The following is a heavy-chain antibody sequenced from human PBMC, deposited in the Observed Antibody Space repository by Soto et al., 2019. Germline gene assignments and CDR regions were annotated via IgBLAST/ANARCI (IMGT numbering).Heavy chain of an antibody. CDR1: GGSISSYY. D-gene: IGHD3-3*01. CDR3: ARESFWSGYSHTPYGMDV. Sequence: SETLSLTCTVSGGSISSYYWSWIRQPPGKGLEWIGYIYYSGNTNYNPSLKSRVTISVDTSKNQFSLKLSSVTAADTAVYYCARESFWSGYSHTPYGMDVWGQGTTVTVSS. V-gene: IGHV4-59*01. J-gene: IGHJ6*02. CDR2: IYYSGNT.